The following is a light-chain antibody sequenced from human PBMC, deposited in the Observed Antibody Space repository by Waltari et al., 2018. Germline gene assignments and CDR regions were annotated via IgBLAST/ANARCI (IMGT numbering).Light chain of an antibody. J-gene: IGKJ2*01. CDR3: HQYHSYPFT. CDR2: AAS. V-gene: IGKV1-16*01. Sequence: DIQMTQSPSSLSTSVGDSVTITCRASQDISNDLAWFQQKPGKAPESLIYAASSLQSGVPSTFSGSGSGTDFTLTISSLQPEDFATYYCHQYHSYPFTFGQGTKLEIK. CDR1: QDISND.